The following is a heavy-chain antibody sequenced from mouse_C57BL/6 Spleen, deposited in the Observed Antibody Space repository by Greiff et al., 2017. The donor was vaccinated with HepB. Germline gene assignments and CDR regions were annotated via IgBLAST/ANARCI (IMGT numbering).Heavy chain of an antibody. CDR1: GYTFTDYN. Sequence: EVQGVESGPELVKPGASVKIPCKASGYTFTDYNMNWVKQSHGKSLEWIGDINPNNGGTIYNQKFKGKATLTVDKSSSTAYMELRSLTSEDTAVYYCARRYYGLMDYWGQGTSVTVSS. CDR2: INPNNGGT. CDR3: ARRYYGLMDY. J-gene: IGHJ4*01. V-gene: IGHV1-18*01. D-gene: IGHD1-1*01.